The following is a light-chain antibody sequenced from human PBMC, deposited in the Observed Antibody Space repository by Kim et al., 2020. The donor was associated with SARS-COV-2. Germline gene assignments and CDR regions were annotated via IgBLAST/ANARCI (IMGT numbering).Light chain of an antibody. CDR3: QQYNNWPLAYT. CDR1: QSVSSN. CDR2: GAS. V-gene: IGKV3-15*01. J-gene: IGKJ2*01. Sequence: PGERAALSCRASQSVSSNLGWYQQKPGQSPRLLIYGASTRATGIPARFSGSGSGTEFTLTISSLQSEDVAVYYCQQYNNWPLAYTFGQGTKLEI.